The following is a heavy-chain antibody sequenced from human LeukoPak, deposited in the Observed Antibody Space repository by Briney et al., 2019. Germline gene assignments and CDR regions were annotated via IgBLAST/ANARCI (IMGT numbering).Heavy chain of an antibody. V-gene: IGHV3-7*01. Sequence: PGGSLRLSCAASGFTFSSYWMTWVRQAPGKGLEWVANIKQDGSEKYYVDSVKGRFTISRDNAKNSVYLQMNSLRAEDTAVYYCAKEQRDYYDSSGYLDAFDIWGQGTMVTVSS. CDR3: AKEQRDYYDSSGYLDAFDI. CDR2: IKQDGSEK. CDR1: GFTFSSYW. D-gene: IGHD3-22*01. J-gene: IGHJ3*02.